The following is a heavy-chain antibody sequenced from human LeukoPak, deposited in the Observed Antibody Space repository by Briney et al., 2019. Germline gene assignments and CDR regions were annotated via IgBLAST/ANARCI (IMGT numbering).Heavy chain of an antibody. Sequence: GGSLRLSCAASGFTFSDYYMTWIRQAPGKGLEWVSCISGGSSYTNYADSVKGRFTISRDNARNSLYLQMNSLRADDTAVYFCARQSRSVDPLTYWGQGTLVTVSS. CDR1: GFTFSDYY. CDR2: ISGGSSYT. J-gene: IGHJ4*02. V-gene: IGHV3-11*03. CDR3: ARQSRSVDPLTY. D-gene: IGHD5-12*01.